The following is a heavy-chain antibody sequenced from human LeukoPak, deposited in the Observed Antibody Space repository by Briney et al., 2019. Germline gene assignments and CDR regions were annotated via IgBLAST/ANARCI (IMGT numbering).Heavy chain of an antibody. CDR2: ISSSSSYI. Sequence: GGSLRLSCAASGFTFSSYSMNWVRQVPGKGLEWVSFISSSSSYIYYADSVQGRFTISRDNAKNSLYLQMNSLRAEDTAVYYCAKDMMVRGVVPFDYWGQGTLVTVSS. D-gene: IGHD3-10*01. CDR3: AKDMMVRGVVPFDY. CDR1: GFTFSSYS. J-gene: IGHJ4*02. V-gene: IGHV3-21*01.